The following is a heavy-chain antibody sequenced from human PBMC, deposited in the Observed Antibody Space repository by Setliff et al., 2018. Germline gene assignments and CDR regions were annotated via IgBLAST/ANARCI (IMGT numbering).Heavy chain of an antibody. CDR3: ARSINGYQQRYDF. V-gene: IGHV3-7*01. CDR1: AFIFSSYW. J-gene: IGHJ4*02. D-gene: IGHD3-16*01. Sequence: GGSLRLSCEASAFIFSSYWMTWVRQAPGKGLEWVATMNEDGRVIHYVDSVKGRFTISRDNAKNSLYLLMKSVRVDDTAVYYCARSINGYQQRYDFWGQGALVTVSS. CDR2: MNEDGRVI.